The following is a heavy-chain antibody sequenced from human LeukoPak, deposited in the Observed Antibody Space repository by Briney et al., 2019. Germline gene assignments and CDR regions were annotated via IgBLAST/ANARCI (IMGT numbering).Heavy chain of an antibody. J-gene: IGHJ4*02. Sequence: AGSLRLSCAASGFTFSSYATSWVRQAPGKGLEWFSAISGSGGSTYYADSAKGRFTISRYNSKNTLYLQMNSLRAEDTAVYYGAKEQNYYDSSGYYPESFDYWGQGTLVTVSS. CDR2: ISGSGGST. D-gene: IGHD3-22*01. CDR1: GFTFSSYA. CDR3: AKEQNYYDSSGYYPESFDY. V-gene: IGHV3-23*01.